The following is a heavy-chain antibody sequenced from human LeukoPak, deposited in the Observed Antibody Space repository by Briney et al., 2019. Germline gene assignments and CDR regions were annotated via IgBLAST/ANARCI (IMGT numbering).Heavy chain of an antibody. CDR2: ISSRSSHI. CDR1: GFIFSDYV. Sequence: PGGSLRLSCAASGFIFSDYVMSWVRQAPGKGLECISAISSRSSHIYYADSVKGRCTISRDDAQNSLYVQINRLKAEDTAVYYCASGPQFSGPGWFDPWGQGILVTVSS. CDR3: ASGPQFSGPGWFDP. J-gene: IGHJ5*02. D-gene: IGHD3-10*01. V-gene: IGHV3-21*01.